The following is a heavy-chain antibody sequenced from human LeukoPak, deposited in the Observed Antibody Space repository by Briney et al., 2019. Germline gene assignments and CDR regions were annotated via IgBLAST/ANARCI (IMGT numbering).Heavy chain of an antibody. Sequence: SVKVSCKASGGTFSSYAISWVRQAPGQGLEWMGRIIPIFGTANYAQKFQGRVTITTDESTSTAYMELSSLRSEDTAVYYCARDPGGYCSGGSCFVPYYFDYRGQGTLVTVSS. CDR3: ARDPGGYCSGGSCFVPYYFDY. V-gene: IGHV1-69*05. CDR2: IIPIFGTA. J-gene: IGHJ4*02. D-gene: IGHD2-15*01. CDR1: GGTFSSYA.